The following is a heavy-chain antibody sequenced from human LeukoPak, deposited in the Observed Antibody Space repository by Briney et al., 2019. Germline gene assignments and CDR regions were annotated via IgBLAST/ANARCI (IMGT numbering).Heavy chain of an antibody. CDR2: INTDGTVT. CDR3: ARGGVHGYNFYYYMDV. CDR1: GFTFSKCW. D-gene: IGHD2-8*01. Sequence: GGSLRLSCAASGFTFSKCWMLWVRQAPGKGLESVSRINTDGTVTTYADSVKGRFTVSRDNADNTMFLQMNSVRDEDTAVYYCARGGVHGYNFYYYMDVWGKGTTVTVSS. J-gene: IGHJ6*03. V-gene: IGHV3-74*01.